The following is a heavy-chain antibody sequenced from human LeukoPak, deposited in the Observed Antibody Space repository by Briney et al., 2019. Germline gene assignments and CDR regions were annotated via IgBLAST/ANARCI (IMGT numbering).Heavy chain of an antibody. D-gene: IGHD1-26*01. CDR3: ARSGSTAFDY. CDR2: IYYSGST. Sequence: SETLSLTCTVSGGSISSYYWSWIRQPPGKGLEWIGYIYYSGSTSYNPSLKSRVTISVDTSKNQFSLKLSSVTAADTAVYYCARSGSTAFDYWGQGTLVTVSS. J-gene: IGHJ4*02. V-gene: IGHV4-59*01. CDR1: GGSISSYY.